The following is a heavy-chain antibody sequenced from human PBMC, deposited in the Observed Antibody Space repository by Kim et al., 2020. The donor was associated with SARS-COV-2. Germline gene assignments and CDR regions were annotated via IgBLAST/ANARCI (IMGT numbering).Heavy chain of an antibody. Sequence: GGSLRLSCAASGFTFSSYWMHWVRQAPGKGLVWVSRINSDGSSTSYADSVKGRFTISRDNAKNTLYLQMNSLRAEDTAVYYCARGFRGSWYGELLTGIVYYFDYWGQGTLVTVSS. CDR2: INSDGSST. D-gene: IGHD6-13*01. CDR1: GFTFSSYW. CDR3: ARGFRGSWYGELLTGIVYYFDY. V-gene: IGHV3-74*01. J-gene: IGHJ4*02.